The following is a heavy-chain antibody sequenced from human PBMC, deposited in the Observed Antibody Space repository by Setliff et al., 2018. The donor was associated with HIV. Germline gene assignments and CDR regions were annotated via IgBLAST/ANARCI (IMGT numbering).Heavy chain of an antibody. CDR3: ARHYPRSDDAFDI. CDR1: GGSISSYY. Sequence: SETLSLTCTVSGGSISSYYWSWIRQPPGKRLEWIGYIYRSGSTNYNPSLESRVTISVDTSKNQFSLRLSSVTAADTAVYYCARHYPRSDDAFDICGQGTMVTVSS. CDR2: IYRSGST. V-gene: IGHV4-59*08. D-gene: IGHD6-19*01. J-gene: IGHJ3*02.